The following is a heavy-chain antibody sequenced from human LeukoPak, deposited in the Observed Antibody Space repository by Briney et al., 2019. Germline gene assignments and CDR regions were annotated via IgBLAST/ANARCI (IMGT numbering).Heavy chain of an antibody. D-gene: IGHD3-10*01. J-gene: IGHJ4*02. CDR1: GITFSNHG. CDR2: ISGSGDVK. Sequence: GGSLRLSCALSGITFSNHGMNWVRQAPGKGLEWVSGISGSGDVKWYADSVKGRFTISRDNSKNTLYLQMNSLRAEDTAVYYCAKVHRAYYYDSGSYYDSGFDYWGQGTLVTVSS. CDR3: AKVHRAYYYDSGSYYDSGFDY. V-gene: IGHV3-23*01.